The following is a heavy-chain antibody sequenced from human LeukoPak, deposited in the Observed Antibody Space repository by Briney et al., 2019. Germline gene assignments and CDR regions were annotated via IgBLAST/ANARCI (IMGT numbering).Heavy chain of an antibody. D-gene: IGHD3-16*01. V-gene: IGHV3-74*01. CDR1: GFTFSDYW. CDR2: INSDGSTT. J-gene: IGHJ4*02. CDR3: ARSGGGYFDY. Sequence: GGSLRLSCAPSGFTFSDYWMHWVRQAPRKGLVWVSRINSDGSTTSYADSVRGRFTISRDNAKNTLYVQMNSLIAEDTAVYYCARSGGGYFDYWGQGTLVTVSS.